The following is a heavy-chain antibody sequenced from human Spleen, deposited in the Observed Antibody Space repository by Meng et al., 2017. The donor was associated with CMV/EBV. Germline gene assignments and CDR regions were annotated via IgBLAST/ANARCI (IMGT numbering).Heavy chain of an antibody. J-gene: IGHJ4*02. V-gene: IGHV3-7*01. CDR3: ARGVRGGPRIFGVEVIDY. D-gene: IGHD3-3*01. CDR2: IKQDGSEK. Sequence: GESLKISCAASGFTFSNYWMSWVRQAPGKGLEWVANIKQDGSEKSYVDSVKGRFTISRDNAQNSLYLQMNSLRAEDTALYYCARGVRGGPRIFGVEVIDYWGQGTLVTVSS. CDR1: GFTFSNYW.